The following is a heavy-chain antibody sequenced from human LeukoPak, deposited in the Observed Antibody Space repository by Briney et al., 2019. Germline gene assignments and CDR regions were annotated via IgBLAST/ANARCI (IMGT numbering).Heavy chain of an antibody. CDR1: GYTFTGYY. CDR2: INPNSSGT. CDR3: ARDYYGSGRWFDP. V-gene: IGHV1-2*02. Sequence: GASEKVSCKASGYTFTGYYMHWVRQAPGQGLEWMGWINPNSSGTYYAQKFQGRVTMTRDTSISTAYMELSRLRSDDTAVYYCARDYYGSGRWFDPWGQGTLVTVSS. D-gene: IGHD3-10*01. J-gene: IGHJ5*02.